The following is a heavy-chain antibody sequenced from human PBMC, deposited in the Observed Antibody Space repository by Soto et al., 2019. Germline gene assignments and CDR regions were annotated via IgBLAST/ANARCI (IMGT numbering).Heavy chain of an antibody. Sequence: GGSLRLSCAASGFTFSSYWMSWVRQAPGKGLEWVANIKQDGSEKYYVDSVKGRFTISRDNAKNSLYLQMNSLRAEDTAVYYSAREDFLTGYYYYYGMDVGGQGTTVTVSS. CDR3: AREDFLTGYYYYYGMDV. V-gene: IGHV3-7*05. CDR1: GFTFSSYW. CDR2: IKQDGSEK. D-gene: IGHD3-9*01. J-gene: IGHJ6*02.